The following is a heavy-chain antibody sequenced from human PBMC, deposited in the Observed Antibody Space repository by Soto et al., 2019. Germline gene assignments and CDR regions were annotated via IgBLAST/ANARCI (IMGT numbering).Heavy chain of an antibody. J-gene: IGHJ3*02. CDR1: GGTFSSYT. CDR2: ISPIIGIT. CDR3: ARDRITMIVAKAFDI. D-gene: IGHD3-22*01. V-gene: IGHV1-69*04. Sequence: SVKVSCKASGGTFSSYTISWVRQAPGQGLEWMGRISPIIGITNYAQKLQGRVTMTTDTSTSTAYMELRSLRSDDTAVYYCARDRITMIVAKAFDIWGQRTMVTVSS.